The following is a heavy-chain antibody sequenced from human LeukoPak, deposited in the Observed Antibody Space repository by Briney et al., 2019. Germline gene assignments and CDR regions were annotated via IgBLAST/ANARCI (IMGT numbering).Heavy chain of an antibody. V-gene: IGHV3-7*01. Sequence: QTGGSLRLSCAASGFTFSSFWMSWVRQAPGKGLEWVANIKQDGSEKYYVDSVKGRFTISRDNAKNSLYLQMNSLRAEDTAVYYCARRYGSSGAAEDDAFDIWGQGTMVTVS. J-gene: IGHJ3*02. D-gene: IGHD6-19*01. CDR3: ARRYGSSGAAEDDAFDI. CDR1: GFTFSSFW. CDR2: IKQDGSEK.